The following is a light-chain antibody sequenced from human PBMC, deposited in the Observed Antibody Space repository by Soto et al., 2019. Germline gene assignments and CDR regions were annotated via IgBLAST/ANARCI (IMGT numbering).Light chain of an antibody. CDR1: QTISTY. V-gene: IGKV1-5*01. J-gene: IGKJ1*01. CDR3: QQYETFSGT. Sequence: DIQMTQPPSSLSVSVVDRVTXSCXESQTISTYLNWYQQKPGEAPKLLIYDASALPRGVPSRFSGSGSGTKFTLTIASLQPDDFATYYCQQYETFSGTFGPGTKVDIK. CDR2: DAS.